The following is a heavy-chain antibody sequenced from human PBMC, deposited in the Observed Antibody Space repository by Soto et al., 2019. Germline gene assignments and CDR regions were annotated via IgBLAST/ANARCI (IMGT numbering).Heavy chain of an antibody. J-gene: IGHJ6*03. Sequence: GGSLRLSCAASGFTFSSYSMNWVRQAPGKGLEWVSYISSSSSTIYYADSVKGRFTISRDNAKNSLYLQMNSLRAEDTAVYYCARDSPNSAITIFGVAPMTTWYMDVWGKGTTVTVSS. D-gene: IGHD3-3*01. CDR3: ARDSPNSAITIFGVAPMTTWYMDV. V-gene: IGHV3-48*01. CDR2: ISSSSSTI. CDR1: GFTFSSYS.